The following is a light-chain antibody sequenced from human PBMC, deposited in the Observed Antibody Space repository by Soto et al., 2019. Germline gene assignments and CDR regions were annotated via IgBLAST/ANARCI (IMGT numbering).Light chain of an antibody. CDR1: SADVGTSNF. J-gene: IGLJ1*01. V-gene: IGLV2-14*03. CDR2: DVT. CDR3: TSYRRGPLYV. Sequence: QSALTQPASVSGSPGQSITSSCTGISADVGTSNFVSWYQHHPGKAPRLIIYDVTDRPSGVSNRFSGSKSGDTASLTISGLQAEDEADYYCTSYRRGPLYVFGTGTKVTVL.